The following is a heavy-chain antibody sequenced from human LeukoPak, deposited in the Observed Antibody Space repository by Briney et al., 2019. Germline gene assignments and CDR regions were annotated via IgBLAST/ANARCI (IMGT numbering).Heavy chain of an antibody. J-gene: IGHJ4*02. Sequence: SETLSLTCTVSGGSISSCYWSWIRQPAGKGLEWIGRIYTSGSTNYNPSLKSRVTMSVDTSKNQFSLKLSSVTAADTAVYYCARERIAAADIFDYWGQGTLVTVSS. CDR3: ARERIAAADIFDY. CDR2: IYTSGST. D-gene: IGHD6-13*01. V-gene: IGHV4-4*07. CDR1: GGSISSCY.